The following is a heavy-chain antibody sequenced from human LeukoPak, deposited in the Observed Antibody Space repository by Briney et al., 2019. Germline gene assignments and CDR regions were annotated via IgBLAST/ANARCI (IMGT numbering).Heavy chain of an antibody. CDR3: ARVLRYCSGGNCYSGGLGYMDV. CDR1: GFTFSDYN. Sequence: PGGSLRLSCAASGFTFSDYNMRWIRQAPGKGLEWVPSISRSGSTKYYADSVKGRFTISRDNAKNSLFLQMNSLRAEDTAVYYCARVLRYCSGGNCYSGGLGYMDVWGKGTTVTISS. CDR2: ISRSGSTK. V-gene: IGHV3-11*01. J-gene: IGHJ6*03. D-gene: IGHD2-15*01.